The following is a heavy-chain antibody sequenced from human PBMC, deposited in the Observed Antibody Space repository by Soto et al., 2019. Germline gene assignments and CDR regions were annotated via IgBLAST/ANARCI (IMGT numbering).Heavy chain of an antibody. CDR1: GFTFSNAW. Sequence: PGGSLRLSCAGSGFTFSNAWMNWVHQAPGGGLEWVGRIKSKSNGETIDYAAPVKGRFTISRDDSKNMVYLQMNSLKTEDTGVYYCSTGIYFDSWGQGTQVTVSS. V-gene: IGHV3-15*01. CDR3: STGIYFDS. CDR2: IKSKSNGETI. J-gene: IGHJ4*02.